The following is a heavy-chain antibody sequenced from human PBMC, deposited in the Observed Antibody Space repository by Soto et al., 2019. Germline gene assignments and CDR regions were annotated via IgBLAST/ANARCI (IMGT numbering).Heavy chain of an antibody. Sequence: QTLSLTCAISGESVSCNSAAWNWIRQSPSRGLEWLGRTYYRSKWYNDYAVSVKSRITINPDTSKNQFSLQLNSVTPEDTAVYYCARDESRATMVRGYYYGMDVWGQGTTVTVSS. CDR3: ARDESRATMVRGYYYGMDV. D-gene: IGHD3-10*01. V-gene: IGHV6-1*01. CDR1: GESVSCNSAA. J-gene: IGHJ6*02. CDR2: TYYRSKWYN.